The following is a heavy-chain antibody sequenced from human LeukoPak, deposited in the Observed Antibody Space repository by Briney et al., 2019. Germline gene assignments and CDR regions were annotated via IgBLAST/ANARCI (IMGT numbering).Heavy chain of an antibody. CDR3: AREIVSSGCLDY. Sequence: GGSLRLSCAASDFAFYGYSMHWVRQAPGKGLEWISSISSNSGYIYYADSVKGRFTISRDNTKNSLYLQVTGLRVEDTALYYCAREIVSSGCLDYWGQGSLVTVSS. J-gene: IGHJ4*02. V-gene: IGHV3-21*06. D-gene: IGHD6-19*01. CDR1: DFAFYGYS. CDR2: ISSNSGYI.